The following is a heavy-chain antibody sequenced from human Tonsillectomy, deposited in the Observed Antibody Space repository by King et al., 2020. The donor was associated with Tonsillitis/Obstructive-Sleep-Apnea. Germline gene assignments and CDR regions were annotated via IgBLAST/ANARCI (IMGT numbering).Heavy chain of an antibody. CDR3: ARATWGEATENDY. D-gene: IGHD3-10*01. Sequence: VQLVESGGGVVRPGGSLRLSCAASGFTFDDYGMSWFRQAPGKGLEWVSGSNWNGGSTGYADSVKGRFTISRDNAKNSLYLQMNSLRAEDTALYYCARATWGEATENDYWGQGTLVTVSS. CDR2: SNWNGGST. J-gene: IGHJ4*02. CDR1: GFTFDDYG. V-gene: IGHV3-20*04.